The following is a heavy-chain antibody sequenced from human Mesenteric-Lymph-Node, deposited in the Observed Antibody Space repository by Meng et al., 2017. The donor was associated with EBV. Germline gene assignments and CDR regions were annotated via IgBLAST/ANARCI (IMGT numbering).Heavy chain of an antibody. J-gene: IGHJ4*02. Sequence: QVQPQESGPGLVKPSGTLYRTCAVSGVSISSTDWWNWVRQPPGKDLEWIGEIYHSGSANYNPSLKSRVTISVDKSRNQFSLKLRSVTAADTAMYYCARGSRDVEGFDYWGQGTLVTVSS. CDR1: GVSISSTDW. CDR2: IYHSGSA. V-gene: IGHV4-4*02. CDR3: ARGSRDVEGFDY.